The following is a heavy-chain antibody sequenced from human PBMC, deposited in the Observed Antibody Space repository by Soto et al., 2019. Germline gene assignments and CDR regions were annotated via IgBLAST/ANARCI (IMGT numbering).Heavy chain of an antibody. D-gene: IGHD5-12*01. CDR2: IRSKAYGGTR. CDR1: GFTFGDYA. J-gene: IGHJ4*02. CDR3: TRGWLQAAY. V-gene: IGHV3-49*03. Sequence: GGSLRLSCTASGFTFGDYAVSWFRQAPGKGLEWVGFIRSKAYGGTREYAASVKGRFIISRDDSKSIAYLQMNSLKTEDTAVYYCTRGWLQAAYWGQGTLVTVSS.